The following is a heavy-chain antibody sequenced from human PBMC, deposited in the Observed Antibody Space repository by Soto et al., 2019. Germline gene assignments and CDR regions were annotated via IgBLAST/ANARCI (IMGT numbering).Heavy chain of an antibody. Sequence: PGGSLRLSCAASGFTFSSYAMSWVRQAPGKGLEWVSAISGSGGSTYYADSVKGRFTISRDNAKNSLYLQMNSLRAEDTAVYYCASRHNWNYGWNYWGKEPLFT. CDR1: GFTFSSYA. V-gene: IGHV3-23*01. CDR2: ISGSGGST. CDR3: ASRHNWNYGWNY. D-gene: IGHD1-7*01. J-gene: IGHJ4*02.